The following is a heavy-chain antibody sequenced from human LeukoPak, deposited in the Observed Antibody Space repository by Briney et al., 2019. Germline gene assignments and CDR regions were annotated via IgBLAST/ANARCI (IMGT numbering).Heavy chain of an antibody. V-gene: IGHV3-21*01. J-gene: IGHJ6*02. CDR2: ISSSSSYI. CDR1: GFTFSSYS. D-gene: IGHD3-10*01. CDR3: ARDSGHYYGMDV. Sequence: PGGSLRLSCAASGFTFSSYSMNWVRQAPGKGLEWVSSISSSSSYIYYADSVKGRCTISRDNAKNSLYLQMNSLRAEDTAVYYCARDSGHYYGMDVWGQGTTVTVSS.